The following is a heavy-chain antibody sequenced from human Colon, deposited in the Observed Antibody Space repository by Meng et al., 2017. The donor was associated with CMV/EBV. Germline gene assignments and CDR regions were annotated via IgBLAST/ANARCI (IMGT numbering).Heavy chain of an antibody. CDR1: GFTFSSYD. V-gene: IGHV3-23*01. Sequence: GESLKISCAASGFTFSSYDMSWVRQAPGKGLEWVSSISGSGGSTYYADSVKGRFTISRDNSKNMLYLQMNSLRVEDTAVYYCAKSPIWVAVAGVLHYWGQGTQVTVSS. CDR3: AKSPIWVAVAGVLHY. D-gene: IGHD6-19*01. CDR2: ISGSGGST. J-gene: IGHJ4*02.